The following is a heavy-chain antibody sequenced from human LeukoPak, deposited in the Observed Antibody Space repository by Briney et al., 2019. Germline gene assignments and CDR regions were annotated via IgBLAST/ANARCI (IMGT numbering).Heavy chain of an antibody. CDR2: IWYDGSNK. CDR3: ARDRIVVIPTYRMDV. V-gene: IGHV3-33*01. CDR1: GFTFGSYG. Sequence: GGSLRLSCAASGFTFGSYGMHWVRQAPGKGLEWVAVIWYDGSNKYYVDSVKGRFTISRDNSKNTLYLQMNSLRAEDTAVYYCARDRIVVIPTYRMDVWGQGTTVTVSS. D-gene: IGHD2-2*01. J-gene: IGHJ6*02.